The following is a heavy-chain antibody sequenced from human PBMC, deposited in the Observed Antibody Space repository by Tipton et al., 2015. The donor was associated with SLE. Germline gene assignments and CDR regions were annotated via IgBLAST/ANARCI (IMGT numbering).Heavy chain of an antibody. J-gene: IGHJ1*01. CDR3: ARGRGYGDPEYFQH. D-gene: IGHD4-17*01. V-gene: IGHV4-39*07. CDR2: IYYSGST. Sequence: TLSLTCTVSGGSISSSSYYWGWIRHPPGKGLEWIGSIYYSGSTYYNPSLKSRVTISVDTSKNQFSLKLSSVTAADTAVYYCARGRGYGDPEYFQHWGQGTLVTVAS. CDR1: GGSISSSSYY.